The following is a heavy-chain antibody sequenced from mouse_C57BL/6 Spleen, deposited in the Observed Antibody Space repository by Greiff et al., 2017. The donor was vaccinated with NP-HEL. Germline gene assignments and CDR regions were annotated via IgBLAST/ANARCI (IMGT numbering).Heavy chain of an antibody. D-gene: IGHD3-2*02. Sequence: EVKVVESEGGLVQPGSSMKLSCTASGFTFSDYYMAWVRQVPEKGLEWVANINYDGSSTYYLDSLKSRFIISRDNAKNILYLQMSSLKSEDTATYYCAREEDSSGYAWFAYWGQGTLVTVSA. V-gene: IGHV5-16*01. CDR3: AREEDSSGYAWFAY. CDR2: INYDGSST. CDR1: GFTFSDYY. J-gene: IGHJ3*01.